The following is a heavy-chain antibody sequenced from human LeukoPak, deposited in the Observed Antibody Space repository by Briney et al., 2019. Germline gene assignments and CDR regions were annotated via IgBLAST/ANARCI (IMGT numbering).Heavy chain of an antibody. CDR2: ISSSSSYI. CDR3: ARDSNWNYFDY. J-gene: IGHJ4*02. V-gene: IGHV3-21*01. D-gene: IGHD1-1*01. CDR1: GFTFSSYS. Sequence: GGSLRLSCAASGFTFSSYSMNWVRQAPGKGLEWVSSISSSSSYIYYADSVKGRFTISRDNAKNSLYLRMNSLRAEDTAVYYCARDSNWNYFDYWGQGTLVTVSS.